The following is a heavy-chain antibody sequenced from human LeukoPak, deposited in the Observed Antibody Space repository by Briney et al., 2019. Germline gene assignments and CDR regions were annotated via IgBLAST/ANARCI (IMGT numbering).Heavy chain of an antibody. CDR1: GFTFSSYG. V-gene: IGHV3-30*02. CDR3: AKRIAQEAAAGDDAFDI. Sequence: PGGSLRLSCAASGFTFSSYGMHWVRQAPGKGLEWVAFIRYDGSNKYYADSVKGRFTISRDNSKNTLYLQMNSLRAEDTAVYYCAKRIAQEAAAGDDAFDIWGQGTMVTVSS. CDR2: IRYDGSNK. J-gene: IGHJ3*02. D-gene: IGHD6-13*01.